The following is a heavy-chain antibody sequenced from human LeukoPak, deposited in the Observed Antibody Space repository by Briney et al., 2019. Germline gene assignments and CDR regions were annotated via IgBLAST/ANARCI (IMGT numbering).Heavy chain of an antibody. CDR1: GGSISSYY. D-gene: IGHD3-10*01. Sequence: SETLSLTCTVSGGSISSYYWSWIRQPPGKGLEWIGSIYYSGSTYYNPSLKSRVTISVDTSKNQFSLKLSSVTAADTAVYYCASYGSGADYWGQGTLVTVSS. CDR3: ASYGSGADY. J-gene: IGHJ4*02. V-gene: IGHV4-59*12. CDR2: IYYSGST.